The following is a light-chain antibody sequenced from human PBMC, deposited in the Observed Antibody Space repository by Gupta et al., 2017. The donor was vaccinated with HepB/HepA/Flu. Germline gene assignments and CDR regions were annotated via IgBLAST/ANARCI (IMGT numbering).Light chain of an antibody. CDR1: SGSVSTSFY. CDR3: VLYMGSGIWV. V-gene: IGLV8-61*01. J-gene: IGLJ3*02. CDR2: STN. Sequence: QTVVTQESSFSVSPGGTVTLTCGLSSGSVSTSFYPSWYQQTPGQAPRTLIYSTNTRSSGVPDRFSGSILGNKAALTITGAQADDESDYYCVLYMGSGIWVFGGGTKLTAL.